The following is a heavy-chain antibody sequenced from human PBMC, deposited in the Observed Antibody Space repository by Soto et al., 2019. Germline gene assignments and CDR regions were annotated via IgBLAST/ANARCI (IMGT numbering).Heavy chain of an antibody. CDR1: GYTLTELS. Sequence: QVQLAQSGAEVKKPGASVKVSCKVSGYTLTELSIRWVRQAPGKGLEWMGGFDPEHHLIVYARKFQGRVTMTEDTSTNTAYMDLSSLSSEDTAVYYCATPKRGNLDPCYDYWGQGTLVTVSS. V-gene: IGHV1-24*01. CDR2: FDPEHHLI. CDR3: ATPKRGNLDPCYDY. D-gene: IGHD2-15*01. J-gene: IGHJ4*02.